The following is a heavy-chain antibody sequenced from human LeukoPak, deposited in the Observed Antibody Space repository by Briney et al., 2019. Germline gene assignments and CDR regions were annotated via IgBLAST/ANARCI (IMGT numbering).Heavy chain of an antibody. CDR1: GYTFTSYG. CDR3: ARPDYGDYLFDY. CDR2: ISAYNGNT. D-gene: IGHD4-17*01. J-gene: IGHJ4*02. V-gene: IGHV1-18*04. Sequence: ASVKASCKASGYTFTSYGISWVRQAPGQGLEWMGWISAYNGNTNYAQKLQGRVTMTTDTSTSTAYMELRSLRSDDTAVYYCARPDYGDYLFDYWGQGTLVTVSS.